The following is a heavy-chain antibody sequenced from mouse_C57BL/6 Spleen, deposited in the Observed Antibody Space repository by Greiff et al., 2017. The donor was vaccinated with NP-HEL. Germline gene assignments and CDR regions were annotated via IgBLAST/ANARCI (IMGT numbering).Heavy chain of an antibody. CDR3: APPYYYGSSYYAMDY. J-gene: IGHJ4*01. CDR1: GFSLISYG. D-gene: IGHD1-1*01. CDR2: IWGDGGT. Sequence: VQHQESGRGVVAPPQGLFIICTASGFSLISYGLSWVRQPPGKGLEWLGVIWGDGGTNNNSAPISRRSISKDNSNSKVFLKLNSLQTDDTATYYCAPPYYYGSSYYAMDYWGQGTSVTVSS. V-gene: IGHV2-3*01.